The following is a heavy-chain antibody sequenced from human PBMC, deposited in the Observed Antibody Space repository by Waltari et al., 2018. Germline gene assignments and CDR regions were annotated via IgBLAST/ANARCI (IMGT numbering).Heavy chain of an antibody. V-gene: IGHV4-4*07. Sequence: QVQLQESGPGLVKPSETLSLTCTVSGGSISSYYWSWIRQPAGKGLEWIGRIYTSGSTNYNPPLKSRFTMSVDTSKNQFSLKLSSVTAADTAVYYCASQSITIFGVVTTGAFDIWGQGTMVTVSS. D-gene: IGHD3-3*01. J-gene: IGHJ3*02. CDR3: ASQSITIFGVVTTGAFDI. CDR1: GGSISSYY. CDR2: IYTSGST.